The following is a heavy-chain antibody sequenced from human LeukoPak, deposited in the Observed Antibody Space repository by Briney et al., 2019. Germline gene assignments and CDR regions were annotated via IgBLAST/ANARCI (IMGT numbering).Heavy chain of an antibody. Sequence: PSETLSLTCAVSGYSISSGYYWGWIRQPPGKGLEWIGSIYHSGSTYYNPSLKSGVTISVDTTKNQFSMRRSSVTAADTAVYYCARHGIYYDFWGGYIVWGQGTLVTVSS. D-gene: IGHD3-3*01. J-gene: IGHJ4*02. CDR1: GYSISSGYY. CDR2: IYHSGST. V-gene: IGHV4-38-2*01. CDR3: ARHGIYYDFWGGYIV.